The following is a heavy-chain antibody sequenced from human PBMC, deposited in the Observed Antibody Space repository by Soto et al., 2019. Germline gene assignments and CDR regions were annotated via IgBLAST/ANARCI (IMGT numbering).Heavy chain of an antibody. J-gene: IGHJ6*02. CDR1: GGTXTSYA. V-gene: IGHV1-18*01. CDR3: ARDVFCGGAPACPDMDV. D-gene: IGHD2-21*01. Sequence: SXKVSFKASGGTXTSYAIRWVRQAPGQGLEWIGRISVYNGNTNYARTLRGRLTLTTDTSTSTAYMELRSLTYDDTAVYYCARDVFCGGAPACPDMDVWGQGTTVTVS. CDR2: ISVYNGNT.